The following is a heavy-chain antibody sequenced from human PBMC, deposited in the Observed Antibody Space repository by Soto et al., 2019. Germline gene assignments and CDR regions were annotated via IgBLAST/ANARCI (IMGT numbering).Heavy chain of an antibody. CDR1: GGTFSSYD. CDR2: IIPIFGTA. V-gene: IGHV1-69*13. J-gene: IGHJ6*02. Sequence: SVKVSCKASGGTFSSYDISWVRQAPGQGLEWMGGIIPIFGTANYAQKFQGRVTITADESTSTAYMELSSLRSEDTAVYYCARRELGYCSGGSCYDYYYGMDVWGQGTTVTVSS. D-gene: IGHD2-15*01. CDR3: ARRELGYCSGGSCYDYYYGMDV.